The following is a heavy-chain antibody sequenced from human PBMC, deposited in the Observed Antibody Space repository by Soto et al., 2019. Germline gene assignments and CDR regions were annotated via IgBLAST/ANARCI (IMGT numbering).Heavy chain of an antibody. J-gene: IGHJ4*02. CDR3: TKHTMFYFDRRGPGEYIDS. Sequence: GGSLRLSCAASGFTFSGNAMSWVRRAPGKGLEWGSGITGSGGITDYADSVKGQLTISRKNSRNTLYLQMNYLRVEDTAIYFCTKHTMFYFDRRGPGEYIDSWGQGTLVTVSS. V-gene: IGHV3-23*01. CDR2: ITGSGGIT. D-gene: IGHD3-22*01. CDR1: GFTFSGNA.